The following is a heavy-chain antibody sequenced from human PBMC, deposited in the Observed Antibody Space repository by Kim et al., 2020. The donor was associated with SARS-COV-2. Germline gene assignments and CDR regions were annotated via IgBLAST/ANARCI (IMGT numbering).Heavy chain of an antibody. J-gene: IGHJ4*02. Sequence: YADSVKGRFTIARDNAKNSLYLQMNSLRAEDTAVYYCARGGYSGYDFAYWGQGTLVTVSS. D-gene: IGHD5-12*01. V-gene: IGHV3-21*01. CDR3: ARGGYSGYDFAY.